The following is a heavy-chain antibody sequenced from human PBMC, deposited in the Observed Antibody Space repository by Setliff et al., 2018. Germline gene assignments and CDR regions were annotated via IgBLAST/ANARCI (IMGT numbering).Heavy chain of an antibody. V-gene: IGHV1-18*01. Sequence: ASVKVSCKASGYNFAESIVSWVRQAPGQGLEWMGWISAYNGHTYSAQKFQARVTLTTDTSTNMAYMELRGLRSDDTAVYYCARINFYVSSGYYYAPDFWGQGTLVTVSS. D-gene: IGHD3-22*01. J-gene: IGHJ4*02. CDR2: ISAYNGHT. CDR3: ARINFYVSSGYYYAPDF. CDR1: GYNFAESI.